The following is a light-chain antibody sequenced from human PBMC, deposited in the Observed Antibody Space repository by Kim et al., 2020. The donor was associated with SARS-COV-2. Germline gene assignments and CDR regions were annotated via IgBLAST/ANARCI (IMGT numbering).Light chain of an antibody. Sequence: DIVMTQSPDSLAVSLGERATINCKSSQSVLYSSNNKNYLAWYQQKPGQPPKLLIYWASTRESGVPDRFSGSGSGTDFTLTISSLQAEDVAVYYCQQYYSFLTFGGGTKVEI. V-gene: IGKV4-1*01. CDR3: QQYYSFLT. CDR1: QSVLYSSNNKNY. CDR2: WAS. J-gene: IGKJ4*01.